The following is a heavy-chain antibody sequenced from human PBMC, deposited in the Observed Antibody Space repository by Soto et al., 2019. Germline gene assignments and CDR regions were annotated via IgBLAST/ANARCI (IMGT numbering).Heavy chain of an antibody. CDR2: INPSGGST. CDR1: GYTFTSYY. J-gene: IGHJ6*02. V-gene: IGHV1-46*01. D-gene: IGHD3-3*01. Sequence: ASVKVSCKASGYTFTSYYMHWVRQAPGQGLEWMGIINPSGGSTSYAQKFQGRVTMTRDTSTSTVYMELSSLRSEDTAVYYCARRMYYDFWSGFRPLDYYYGMDVWGQGTTVTVSS. CDR3: ARRMYYDFWSGFRPLDYYYGMDV.